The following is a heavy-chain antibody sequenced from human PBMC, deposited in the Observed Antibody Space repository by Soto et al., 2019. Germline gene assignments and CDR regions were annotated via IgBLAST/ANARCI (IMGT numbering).Heavy chain of an antibody. V-gene: IGHV1-69*13. J-gene: IGHJ3*02. Sequence: SVKVSCKASGGTFSSFPVSWLRQAPGQGLEWMGGIIPIFGTANYAQKFQGRVTITADESTSTAYMELSSLISEDTAAYYCARVGPHYGSGTYYSPLAGGLGIRGQGTRVTVS. CDR2: IIPIFGTA. CDR1: GGTFSSFP. CDR3: ARVGPHYGSGTYYSPLAGGLGI. D-gene: IGHD3-10*01.